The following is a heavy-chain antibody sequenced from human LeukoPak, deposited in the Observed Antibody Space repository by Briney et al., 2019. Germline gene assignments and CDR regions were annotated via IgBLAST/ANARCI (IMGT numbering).Heavy chain of an antibody. J-gene: IGHJ4*02. Sequence: GGSLRLSCAASGFTFRSYSMNWVREAPGKGLEWVSSISSSSSYIYYADSVKGRFTISGDNAKNSLYLQMNSLRAEDTAVYYCASGGPGFGELLDYWGQGTLVTVSS. D-gene: IGHD3-10*01. CDR3: ASGGPGFGELLDY. V-gene: IGHV3-21*01. CDR2: ISSSSSYI. CDR1: GFTFRSYS.